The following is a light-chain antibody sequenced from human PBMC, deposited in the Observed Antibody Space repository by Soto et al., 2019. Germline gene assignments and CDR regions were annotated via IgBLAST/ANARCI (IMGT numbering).Light chain of an antibody. CDR2: DVS. Sequence: QSALTQPASVSGSPGQSITISYTGTSSDVGGYNYVSWYQQHPGKAPKLMIYDVSNRPSGVSNRFSGSKSGNTASLTISGLQADDEADYYCSSYTSSSFVVFGGGTKLTVL. CDR3: SSYTSSSFVV. V-gene: IGLV2-14*01. J-gene: IGLJ2*01. CDR1: SSDVGGYNY.